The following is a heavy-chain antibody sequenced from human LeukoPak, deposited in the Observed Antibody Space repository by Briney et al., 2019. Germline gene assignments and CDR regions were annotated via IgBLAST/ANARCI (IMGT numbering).Heavy chain of an antibody. D-gene: IGHD3-22*01. CDR3: ARVYDSSGYYAYWYFDL. CDR1: GGSISSYY. Sequence: PSETLSLTCTVSGGSISSYYCSWIRQPPGKGLEWIGYIYYSGSTNYNPSLKSRVTISVDTSKNQFSLKLSSVTAADTAVYYCARVYDSSGYYAYWYFDLWGRGTLVTVSS. CDR2: IYYSGST. V-gene: IGHV4-59*01. J-gene: IGHJ2*01.